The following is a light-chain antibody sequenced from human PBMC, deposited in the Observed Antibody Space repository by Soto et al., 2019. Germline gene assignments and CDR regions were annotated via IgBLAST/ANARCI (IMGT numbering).Light chain of an antibody. CDR2: GAS. V-gene: IGKV3-20*01. CDR3: QQYDNWPWT. Sequence: IVLTQSPGTLSLSPGERATLSCRASQSISSSYLAWYQQKPGQAPRLLIYGASSRATGIPDRFSGSGSGTDFTLTISTLEPEDFAVYYCQQYDNWPWTFGQGTKVDIK. J-gene: IGKJ1*01. CDR1: QSISSSY.